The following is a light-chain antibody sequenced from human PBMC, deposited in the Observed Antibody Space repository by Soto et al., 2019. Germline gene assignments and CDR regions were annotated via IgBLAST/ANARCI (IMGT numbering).Light chain of an antibody. Sequence: IVLSQSPATLSVSPGGRATLSCTASQSVSSNLAWYQQKPGQAPRLLIYGASSRATGIPARFSGSGSGTEFTLTISSLRSEDFAVYYCQQYNNWPPWTFGQGTKVDIK. CDR2: GAS. CDR1: QSVSSN. CDR3: QQYNNWPPWT. V-gene: IGKV3-15*01. J-gene: IGKJ1*01.